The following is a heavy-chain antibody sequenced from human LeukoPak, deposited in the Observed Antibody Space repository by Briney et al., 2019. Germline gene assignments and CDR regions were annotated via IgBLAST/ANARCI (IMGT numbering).Heavy chain of an antibody. CDR3: ARVNVASSGFDY. CDR2: TRNKANSYTT. V-gene: IGHV3-72*01. CDR1: GFTFTDHY. D-gene: IGHD3-10*01. Sequence: GGSLRLSCAASGFTFTDHYMDWVRQAPGKGLEWVGRTRNKANSYTTEYAASVKGRLTISRDDSKNSLYLQMNSLKTEDAAVYYCARVNVASSGFDYWGQGTLVTVSS. J-gene: IGHJ4*02.